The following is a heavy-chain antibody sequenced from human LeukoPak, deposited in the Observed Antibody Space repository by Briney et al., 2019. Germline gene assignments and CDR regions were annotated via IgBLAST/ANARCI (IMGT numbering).Heavy chain of an antibody. CDR2: ISSSGSTI. D-gene: IGHD3-10*01. CDR3: VLLSLTPG. Sequence: LSGGSLRLSCAASGSTFSSYEMHWVRQAPGKGLEWVSYISSSGSTIYYADSVKGRFTISRDNAKNSLYLQMNSLRAEDTAVYYCVLLSLTPGWGQGTLVTVSS. CDR1: GSTFSSYE. V-gene: IGHV3-48*03. J-gene: IGHJ4*02.